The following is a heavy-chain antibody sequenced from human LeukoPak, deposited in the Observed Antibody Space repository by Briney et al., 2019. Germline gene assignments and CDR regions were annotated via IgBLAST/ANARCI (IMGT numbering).Heavy chain of an antibody. V-gene: IGHV1-2*02. J-gene: IGHJ4*02. D-gene: IGHD4-11*01. CDR3: ARTSDYYNYYFDY. CDR2: INPNSGGT. Sequence: ASVKVSCKASGYTFTGYYTHWVRQAPGQGLEWMGWINPNSGGTNYAQKFQGRVTMTRDTSISTAYMELSSLRSDDTAVYYCARTSDYYNYYFDYWGQGTPVTVSS. CDR1: GYTFTGYY.